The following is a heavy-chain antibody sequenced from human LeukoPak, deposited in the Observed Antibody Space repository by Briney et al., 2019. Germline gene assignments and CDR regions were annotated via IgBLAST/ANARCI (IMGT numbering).Heavy chain of an antibody. D-gene: IGHD3-3*01. J-gene: IGHJ5*02. Sequence: SETLSLTCTVSGGSISSSSYYWGWIRQPPGKGLEWIGSIYYSGSTYYNPSLKSRVTISVDTSKNQFSLKLSSVTAADTAVYYCARVTIFGVVPKFDPWRQGTLVTVSS. CDR1: GGSISSSSYY. CDR2: IYYSGST. CDR3: ARVTIFGVVPKFDP. V-gene: IGHV4-39*07.